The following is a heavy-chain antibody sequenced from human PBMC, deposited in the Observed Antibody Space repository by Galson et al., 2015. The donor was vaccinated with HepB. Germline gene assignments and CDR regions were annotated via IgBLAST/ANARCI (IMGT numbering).Heavy chain of an antibody. J-gene: IGHJ6*02. D-gene: IGHD2-15*01. CDR1: GFTFSSYS. Sequence: SLRLSCAASGFTFSSYSMNWVRQAPGKGLEWVSSISSNSSYIYYADSVKGRFTISRDNAKNSLYLQMNSLRAEDTAVYYCARGSSCSGGSCCCDGMDVWGQGTTVTVSS. V-gene: IGHV3-21*01. CDR3: ARGSSCSGGSCCCDGMDV. CDR2: ISSNSSYI.